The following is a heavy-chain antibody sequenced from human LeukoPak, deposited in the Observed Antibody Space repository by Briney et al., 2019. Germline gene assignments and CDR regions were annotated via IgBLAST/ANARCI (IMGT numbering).Heavy chain of an antibody. CDR1: GYTFTSYG. Sequence: ASVKVSCKASGYTFTSYGISWVRQAPGQGLEWMGWISAYNGNTNYAQKLQGRVTMTTDTSTSTAYMELRSLRSDDTAVYYCARDPEAGVGFWSGYYSSNWFDHWGQGTLVTVSS. V-gene: IGHV1-18*01. J-gene: IGHJ5*02. D-gene: IGHD3-3*01. CDR2: ISAYNGNT. CDR3: ARDPEAGVGFWSGYYSSNWFDH.